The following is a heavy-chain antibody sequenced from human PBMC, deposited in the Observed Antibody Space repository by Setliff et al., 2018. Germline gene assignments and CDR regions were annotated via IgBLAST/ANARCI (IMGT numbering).Heavy chain of an antibody. J-gene: IGHJ6*02. CDR1: GFTFSTYE. CDR3: ARDHSYGYSLYYYYYYGMDV. CDR2: ISSDGSTV. V-gene: IGHV3-48*03. D-gene: IGHD5-18*01. Sequence: PGGSLRLSCAASGFTFSTYEMNWVRQAPGKGLEWVSYISSDGSTVFYADSVKGRFTISRDNAKNSLYLQMNSLRAEDTAVYYCARDHSYGYSLYYYYYYGMDVWGQGTTVTVSS.